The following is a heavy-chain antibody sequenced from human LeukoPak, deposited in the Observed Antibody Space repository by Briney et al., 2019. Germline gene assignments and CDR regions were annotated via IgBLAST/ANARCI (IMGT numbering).Heavy chain of an antibody. CDR2: IYYRGST. CDR3: ASGPYPAAGTDHQFDY. J-gene: IGHJ4*02. Sequence: SETLSLTCTVSGASISSYYWSWIRQPPGKGLKWIGYIYYRGSTKYNPSLKSRVTISVDTSKNQFSLKLSSVTAADTAVYYCASGPYPAAGTDHQFDYWGQGTLVTVSS. V-gene: IGHV4-59*01. D-gene: IGHD6-13*01. CDR1: GASISSYY.